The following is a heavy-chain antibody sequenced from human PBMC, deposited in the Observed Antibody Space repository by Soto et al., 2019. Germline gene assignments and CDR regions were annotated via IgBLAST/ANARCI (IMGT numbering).Heavy chain of an antibody. CDR1: GGSISSSSYY. D-gene: IGHD2-2*01. J-gene: IGHJ5*02. Sequence: SETLSLTCTVSGGSISSSSYYWGWIRQPPGKGLEWIGSIYYSGSTYYNPSLKSRVTISVDTSKNQFSLKLGSVTAADTAVYYCARDACSSTSCYGRTAWFDPWGQGTLVTVSS. CDR2: IYYSGST. V-gene: IGHV4-39*01. CDR3: ARDACSSTSCYGRTAWFDP.